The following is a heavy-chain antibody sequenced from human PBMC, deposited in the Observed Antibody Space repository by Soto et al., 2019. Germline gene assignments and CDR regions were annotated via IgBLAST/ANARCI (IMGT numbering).Heavy chain of an antibody. V-gene: IGHV1-18*01. CDR3: ARDLTIAAAVTYDYYYGMDV. CDR2: ISAYNGNT. J-gene: IGHJ6*02. D-gene: IGHD6-13*01. CDR1: GYTFTSYG. Sequence: QVQLVQSGAEVKKPGASVKVSCKASGYTFTSYGISWVRQAPGQGLEWMGWISAYNGNTNYAQKLQGRVTMTTDTSTSTAYMELRSLRSDDTAVYYCARDLTIAAAVTYDYYYGMDVWGQGTTVTVSS.